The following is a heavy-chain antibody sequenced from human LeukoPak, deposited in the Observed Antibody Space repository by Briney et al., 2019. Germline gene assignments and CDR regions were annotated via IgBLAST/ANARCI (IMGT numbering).Heavy chain of an antibody. CDR3: AKLETVTTRGLDY. J-gene: IGHJ4*02. V-gene: IGHV3-23*01. Sequence: PGGSLRLSCAASGFTFSSYGMSWVRQAPGKGLEWVSAISGSGGSTYYADSVKGRFTISRDNSKNTLSLQMNSLRAEDTAVYYCAKLETVTTRGLDYWGQGTLVTVSS. CDR1: GFTFSSYG. CDR2: ISGSGGST. D-gene: IGHD4-17*01.